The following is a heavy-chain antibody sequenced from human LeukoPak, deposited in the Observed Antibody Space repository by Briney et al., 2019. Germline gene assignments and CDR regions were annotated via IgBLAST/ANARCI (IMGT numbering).Heavy chain of an antibody. Sequence: PGGSLRLSCAASGFTFSSYTMNWVRQAPGKGLEWVSYISSSSNTMYCADSVKGRFTISRDNAKNSLYLQMNSLRDEDTAVYYCAREFSSSPRHFDYWGQGTLVTVSS. V-gene: IGHV3-48*02. D-gene: IGHD6-6*01. CDR1: GFTFSSYT. CDR3: AREFSSSPRHFDY. J-gene: IGHJ4*02. CDR2: ISSSSNTM.